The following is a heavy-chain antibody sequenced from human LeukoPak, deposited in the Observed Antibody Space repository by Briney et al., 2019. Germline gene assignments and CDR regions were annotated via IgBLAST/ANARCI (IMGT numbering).Heavy chain of an antibody. CDR1: GFTVSSNY. CDR2: IYSGGST. V-gene: IGHV3-53*01. CDR3: ARVSSIVGATNGMDY. J-gene: IGHJ4*02. Sequence: GGSLRLSCAASGFTVSSNYMSWVRQAPGKGLEWVSVIYSGGSTYYADSVKGRFTISRDNSMNTLYLQMNSLRAEDTAVYYCARVSSIVGATNGMDYWGQGTLVTVSS. D-gene: IGHD1-26*01.